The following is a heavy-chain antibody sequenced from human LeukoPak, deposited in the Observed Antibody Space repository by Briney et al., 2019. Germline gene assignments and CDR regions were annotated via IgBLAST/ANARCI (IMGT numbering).Heavy chain of an antibody. CDR3: ARAQGDYYDSNGYPDY. J-gene: IGHJ4*02. D-gene: IGHD3-22*01. CDR1: GYSFTGYY. Sequence: GSVKVSCKASGYSFTGYYMHWVRQAPGQGLEWVGWINPNSGGTNYAQKFQGRVTMTRDTSISTAYMELSRLRSDDTAVYYCARAQGDYYDSNGYPDYWGQGTLVTVSS. V-gene: IGHV1-2*02. CDR2: INPNSGGT.